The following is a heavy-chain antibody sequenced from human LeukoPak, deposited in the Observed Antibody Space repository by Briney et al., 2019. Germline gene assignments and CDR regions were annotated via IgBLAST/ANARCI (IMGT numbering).Heavy chain of an antibody. V-gene: IGHV3-13*01. Sequence: PGGSLRLSCAASGFTFSSYDMHWVRQATGKGLEWVSVIGTAGDTYYPGSVKGRFTISRENAKNSLYLQMDSLGAGDTAVYYCGRSLRFGDLSIFLGFDYWGQGTLVTVSS. CDR3: GRSLRFGDLSIFLGFDY. CDR1: GFTFSSYD. J-gene: IGHJ4*02. D-gene: IGHD3-16*02. CDR2: IGTAGDT.